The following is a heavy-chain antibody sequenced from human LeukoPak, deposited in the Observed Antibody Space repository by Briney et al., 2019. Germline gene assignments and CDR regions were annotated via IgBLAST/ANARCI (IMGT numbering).Heavy chain of an antibody. CDR3: APSSPRLGYYFDY. J-gene: IGHJ4*02. V-gene: IGHV3-30*04. CDR2: ISYDGSNK. CDR1: GFTFSSYA. Sequence: QPGRSLRLSCAASGFTFSSYAMHWVRQAPGKGLEWVAVISYDGSNKYYADSVKGRFIISRDSSKNTLYLQMNSLRAEDTAVYYCAPSSPRLGYYFDYWGQGTLVTVSS. D-gene: IGHD2-2*01.